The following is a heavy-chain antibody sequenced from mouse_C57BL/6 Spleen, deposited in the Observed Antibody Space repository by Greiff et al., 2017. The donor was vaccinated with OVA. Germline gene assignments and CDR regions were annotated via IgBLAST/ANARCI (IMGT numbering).Heavy chain of an antibody. Sequence: QVQLQQPGAELVKPGASVKLSCKASGYTFTSYWMHWVKQRPGRGLEWIGRIDPNSGGTKYNEKFESKATLTVDKPSSTAYMQLSSLTSEDSAVYYCAREGVFITTVVAKRYYAMDYWGQGTSVTVSS. CDR2: IDPNSGGT. V-gene: IGHV1-72*01. CDR1: GYTFTSYW. J-gene: IGHJ4*01. D-gene: IGHD1-1*01. CDR3: AREGVFITTVVAKRYYAMDY.